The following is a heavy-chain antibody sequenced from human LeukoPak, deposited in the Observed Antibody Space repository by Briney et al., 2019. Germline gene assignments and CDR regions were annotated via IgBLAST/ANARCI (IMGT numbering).Heavy chain of an antibody. CDR3: ARAPRATGWYFDY. J-gene: IGHJ4*02. CDR2: ISGSGGST. Sequence: GGSLRLSCAASGFTFSSYAMSWVRQAPGKGLEWVSAISGSGGSTYYADSVKGRFTISRDNSKNTLYLQMNSLRAEDTAVYYCARAPRATGWYFDYWGQGTLVTVSS. D-gene: IGHD1-1*01. CDR1: GFTFSSYA. V-gene: IGHV3-23*01.